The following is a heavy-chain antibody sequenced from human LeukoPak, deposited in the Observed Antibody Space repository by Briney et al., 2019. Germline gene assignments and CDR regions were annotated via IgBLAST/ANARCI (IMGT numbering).Heavy chain of an antibody. CDR3: ARDKFTSGESWFDS. CDR2: INSDESST. J-gene: IGHJ5*01. CDR1: GFTFSSYW. Sequence: GGSLRLSCAASGFTFSSYWMHWVRQAPGKGLVWVSRINSDESSTAYADSVKGRFTISRDNAKNTLYLQMNSLRAEDTAIYYCARDKFTSGESWFDSWGQGTLVTVSS. D-gene: IGHD3-10*01. V-gene: IGHV3-74*01.